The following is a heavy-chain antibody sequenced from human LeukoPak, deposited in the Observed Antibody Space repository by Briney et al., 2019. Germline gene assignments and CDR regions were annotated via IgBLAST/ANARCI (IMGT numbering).Heavy chain of an antibody. CDR2: IYTDSRT. CDR3: TRDLRRGYPSPRPFDY. J-gene: IGHJ4*02. Sequence: GGSPRLSCSASGFTFSSKYMNWGRQAPGEGREWGSGIYTDSRTDYADSVRGRFTISRDNSRDTLYLQMNFLRAEDTAVYYCTRDLRRGYPSPRPFDYWGQGTLVTVSP. V-gene: IGHV3-53*01. CDR1: GFTFSSKY. D-gene: IGHD6-13*01.